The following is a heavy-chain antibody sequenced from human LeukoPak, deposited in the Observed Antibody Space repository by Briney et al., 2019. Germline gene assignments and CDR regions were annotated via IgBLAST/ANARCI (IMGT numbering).Heavy chain of an antibody. CDR3: AREAYGDSSGYYFDY. V-gene: IGHV3-21*04. CDR1: GLTFSDYN. J-gene: IGHJ4*02. D-gene: IGHD3-22*01. CDR2: ISSSSTYV. Sequence: SGGSLRLSCAASGLTFSDYNMNWVRQAPGKGLEWVSSISSSSTYVYYADSLKGRFTISRDNGKNSLYLQMNSLRAEDTAVYYCAREAYGDSSGYYFDYWGQGTLVTVSS.